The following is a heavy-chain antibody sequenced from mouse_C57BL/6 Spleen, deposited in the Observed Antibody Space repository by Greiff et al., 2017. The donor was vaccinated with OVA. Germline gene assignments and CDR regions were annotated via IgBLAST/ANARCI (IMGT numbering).Heavy chain of an antibody. CDR1: GYTFTSYW. Sequence: VQLQQPGAELVKPGASVKMSCKASGYTFTSYWITWVKQRPGQGLEWIGDIYPGSGSTNYNEKFKSKATLTVDTSSSTAYMQLSSLTSEDPAVYYCVFYYGSSLSHWYFDVWGTGTTVTVSS. CDR3: VFYYGSSLSHWYFDV. D-gene: IGHD1-1*01. J-gene: IGHJ1*03. CDR2: IYPGSGST. V-gene: IGHV1-55*01.